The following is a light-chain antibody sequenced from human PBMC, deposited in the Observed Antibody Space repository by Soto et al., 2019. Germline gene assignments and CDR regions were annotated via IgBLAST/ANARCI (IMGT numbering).Light chain of an antibody. Sequence: GYTINITCRASQDIEKWLAWYQQKPGRAPKVLIYAASHLESGVPSRFSGSGSGTEFSLTISSLQTEDFATYFCHQAGTFPFTFGPGTKVDIK. CDR3: HQAGTFPFT. CDR2: AAS. CDR1: QDIEKW. V-gene: IGKV1-12*01. J-gene: IGKJ3*01.